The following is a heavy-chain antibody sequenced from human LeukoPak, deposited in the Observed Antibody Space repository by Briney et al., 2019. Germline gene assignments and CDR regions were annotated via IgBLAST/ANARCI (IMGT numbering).Heavy chain of an antibody. Sequence: GASVKVSCKASGFTFTSSAMQWVRHARGQRLEWIGWIVVGSGNTNYAQKFQERVTITRDMSTSTAYMELSSLRSEDTAVYYCAAGPYYDSSGYYYQTRYYYYMDVWGKGTTVTVSS. CDR1: GFTFTSSA. J-gene: IGHJ6*03. D-gene: IGHD3-22*01. V-gene: IGHV1-58*02. CDR2: IVVGSGNT. CDR3: AAGPYYDSSGYYYQTRYYYYMDV.